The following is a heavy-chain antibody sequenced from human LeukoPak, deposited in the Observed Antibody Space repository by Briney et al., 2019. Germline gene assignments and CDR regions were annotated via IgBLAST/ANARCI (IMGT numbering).Heavy chain of an antibody. CDR2: ISGSGGST. J-gene: IGHJ6*03. CDR1: GFTFSIYA. CDR3: AGRSCSSTSCFYYYYYMDV. V-gene: IGHV3-23*01. D-gene: IGHD2-2*01. Sequence: PGGSLRLSCAASGFTFSIYAMSWVRQAPGKGLEWVAAISGSGGSTYYADSVKGRFTISRDNSKNTLYLQMNSLRAEDTAVYYCAGRSCSSTSCFYYYYYMDVWGKGTTVTVSS.